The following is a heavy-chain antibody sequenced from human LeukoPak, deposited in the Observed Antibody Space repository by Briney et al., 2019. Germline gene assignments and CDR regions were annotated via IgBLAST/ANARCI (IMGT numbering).Heavy chain of an antibody. CDR2: IIPILDIA. D-gene: IGHD3-10*01. CDR1: GGTFSSSG. J-gene: IGHJ6*02. Sequence: GASVKVSCKASGGTFSSSGISWVRQAPGQGFEWMGRIIPILDIANFAQKFQGRVTITADKSAATAYMELSSLRSEDTAVYYCARGGTFGEFYGMDVWGQGTTVTVSS. CDR3: ARGGTFGEFYGMDV. V-gene: IGHV1-69*04.